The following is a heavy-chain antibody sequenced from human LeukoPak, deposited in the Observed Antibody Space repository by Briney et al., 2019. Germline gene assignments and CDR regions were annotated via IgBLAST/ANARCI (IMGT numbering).Heavy chain of an antibody. Sequence: SVKVSCKASGGTFSSYAISWVRQAPGQGLEWMGGIIPIFGTANYAQKFQGRVTITADESTSTAYMELRSLRSDDTAVYYCARSSSSGWYFDLWGRGTLVTVSS. J-gene: IGHJ2*01. CDR1: GGTFSSYA. CDR3: ARSSSSGWYFDL. CDR2: IIPIFGTA. V-gene: IGHV1-69*13. D-gene: IGHD6-6*01.